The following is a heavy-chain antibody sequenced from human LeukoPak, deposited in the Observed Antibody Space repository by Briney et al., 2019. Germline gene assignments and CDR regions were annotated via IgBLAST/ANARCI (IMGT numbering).Heavy chain of an antibody. D-gene: IGHD6-19*01. CDR1: GGSISNYY. CDR3: AREDCSGN. V-gene: IGHV4-34*01. CDR2: INHSGST. J-gene: IGHJ4*02. Sequence: SETLSLTCTVSGGSISNYYWSWIRQPPGKGLEWIGEINHSGSTNYNPSLKSRVTISVDTSKNQFSLKLSSVTAADTAVYYCAREDCSGNWGQGTLVTVSS.